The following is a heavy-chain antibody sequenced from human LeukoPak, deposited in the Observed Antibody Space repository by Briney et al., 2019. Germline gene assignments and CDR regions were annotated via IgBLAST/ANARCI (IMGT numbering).Heavy chain of an antibody. J-gene: IGHJ4*02. CDR3: ARARDLYDSSGYSFDY. V-gene: IGHV3-7*01. CDR2: IKKDVDEK. Sequence: GGSLRLSCAASGFTFSSHWMTWIRQAPGKGLEWVASIKKDVDEKYYMDSVKGRFTISRDNTKNTLYLQMNSLRAEDTAVYYCARARDLYDSSGYSFDYWGQGTLVAVSS. CDR1: GFTFSSHW. D-gene: IGHD3-22*01.